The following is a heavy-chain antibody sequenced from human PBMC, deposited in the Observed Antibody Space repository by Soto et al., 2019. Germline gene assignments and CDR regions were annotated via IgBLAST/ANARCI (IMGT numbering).Heavy chain of an antibody. V-gene: IGHV3-30*18. Sequence: QVQLVESGGGVVQPGRSLRLSCAASGFTFSSYGMHWVRQAPGKGLEWVAVVSYDGSNKYYADSVKGRFSISRDNSKNTLYLQMTRLRAEDTAVYYCAKAIVKQWHCVDYWGQGTLVPLSS. CDR2: VSYDGSNK. CDR3: AKAIVKQWHCVDY. CDR1: GFTFSSYG. J-gene: IGHJ4*02. D-gene: IGHD6-19*01.